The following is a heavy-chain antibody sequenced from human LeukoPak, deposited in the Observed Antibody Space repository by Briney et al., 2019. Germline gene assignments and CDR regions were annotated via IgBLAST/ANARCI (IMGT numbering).Heavy chain of an antibody. Sequence: GGSLRLSCAASGFTFSYYGIHWVRQAPGKGLEWVAVTSYDGGPKYYADSVKGRVTISRDISKNTVHLRMNSLRPDDTALYFCAKASAVGEPSNYFDYWGQGTLVTVSS. J-gene: IGHJ4*02. D-gene: IGHD3-10*01. CDR2: TSYDGGPK. CDR3: AKASAVGEPSNYFDY. CDR1: GFTFSYYG. V-gene: IGHV3-30*18.